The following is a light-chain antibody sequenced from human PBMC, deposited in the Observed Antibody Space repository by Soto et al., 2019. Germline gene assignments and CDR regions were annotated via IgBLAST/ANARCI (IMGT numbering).Light chain of an antibody. CDR3: SSYTRRSTYV. Sequence: QSVLTQTASVSGSPGQSITISCTGTISDIGGYNYVSWYQQQPGKAPKVIIYEVNNRPSGGSNRFSGSKSGNTASLTISGLQAEDEADYYCSSYTRRSTYVFGTGTKLTVL. CDR1: ISDIGGYNY. V-gene: IGLV2-14*01. J-gene: IGLJ1*01. CDR2: EVN.